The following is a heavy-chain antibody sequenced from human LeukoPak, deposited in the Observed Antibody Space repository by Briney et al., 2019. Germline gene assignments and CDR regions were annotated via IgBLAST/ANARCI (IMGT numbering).Heavy chain of an antibody. CDR2: IYHSGST. D-gene: IGHD1-26*01. CDR3: ARVWSSFPYYFDY. J-gene: IGHJ4*02. Sequence: SETLSLTCAVSGGSISSGDYSWSWIRQPPGQGLEWIGYIYHSGSTYYNPSLKSRVTISVDRSKNQFSLKLSSVTAADTAVYYCARVWSSFPYYFDYWGQGALVTVSS. V-gene: IGHV4-30-2*01. CDR1: GGSISSGDYS.